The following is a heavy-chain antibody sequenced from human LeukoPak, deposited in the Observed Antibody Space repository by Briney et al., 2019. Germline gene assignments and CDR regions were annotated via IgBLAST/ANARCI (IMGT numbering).Heavy chain of an antibody. J-gene: IGHJ3*02. CDR3: ARTWNYGDAFDI. CDR2: INPNSGGT. CDR1: GYTFTGYY. V-gene: IGHV1-2*02. D-gene: IGHD1-7*01. Sequence: ASVKVSCKASGYTFTGYYMHWVRQAPGQGREWMGWINPNSGGTNYAQKFQGRVTMTRDTSISTAYMELRRLRSDDTAVYYCARTWNYGDAFDIWGQGTMVTVSS.